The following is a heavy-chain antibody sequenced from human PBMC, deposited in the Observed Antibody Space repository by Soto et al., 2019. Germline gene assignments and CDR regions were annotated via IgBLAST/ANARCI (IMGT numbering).Heavy chain of an antibody. V-gene: IGHV1-18*01. D-gene: IGHD6-13*01. CDR1: GYTFNTYG. Sequence: QVQLVQSGAEVKKPGASVKVSCKASGYTFNTYGISWVRQAPGQGLEWLGWISAYNGNTNYAQKLRGRVTMTTDTSTSTAYMELSSLRSDDEAVYYCARSGSSCQLSEFDYWGQGTLVTVSS. CDR3: ARSGSSCQLSEFDY. CDR2: ISAYNGNT. J-gene: IGHJ4*02.